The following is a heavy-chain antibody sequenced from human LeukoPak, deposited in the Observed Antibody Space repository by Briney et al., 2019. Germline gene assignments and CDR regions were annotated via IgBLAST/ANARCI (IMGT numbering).Heavy chain of an antibody. V-gene: IGHV4-59*01. Sequence: SETLSLTCTVSGGSISSYYWSWIRQPPGKGLEWIGYIYYSGSTNYNPSLKSRVTISVDTSKNQFSLKLSSVTAADTAVYYCARGASHYYDISGYYRYWGQGTLVTVSS. D-gene: IGHD3-22*01. CDR1: GGSISSYY. J-gene: IGHJ4*02. CDR3: ARGASHYYDISGYYRY. CDR2: IYYSGST.